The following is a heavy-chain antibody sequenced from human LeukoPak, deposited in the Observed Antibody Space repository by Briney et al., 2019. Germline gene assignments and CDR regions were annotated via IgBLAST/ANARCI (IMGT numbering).Heavy chain of an antibody. D-gene: IGHD3-22*01. CDR1: GFTFSSYW. J-gene: IGHJ4*02. CDR3: AKDLYYYDSSGYPSIDY. V-gene: IGHV3-74*01. CDR2: INSDGSST. Sequence: GGSLRLSCAASGFTFSSYWMHWVRQAPGKGLVWVSRINSDGSSTYYADSVKGRFTISRDNSKNTLYLQMNSLRAEDTAVYYCAKDLYYYDSSGYPSIDYWGQGTLVTVSS.